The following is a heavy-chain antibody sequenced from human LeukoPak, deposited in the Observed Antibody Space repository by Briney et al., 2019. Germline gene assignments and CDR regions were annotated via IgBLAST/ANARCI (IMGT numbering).Heavy chain of an antibody. J-gene: IGHJ3*02. CDR2: ISGSGGST. CDR3: ASRYCTNGVCYVWFPHDAFDI. Sequence: GGSLRLSCAASGFTFSSYAMSWVRQAPGKGLEWVSAISGSGGSTYYADSVKGRFTISRDNSKNTLYLQMNSLRAEDTAVYYCASRYCTNGVCYVWFPHDAFDIWGQGTMVTVSS. CDR1: GFTFSSYA. D-gene: IGHD2-8*01. V-gene: IGHV3-23*01.